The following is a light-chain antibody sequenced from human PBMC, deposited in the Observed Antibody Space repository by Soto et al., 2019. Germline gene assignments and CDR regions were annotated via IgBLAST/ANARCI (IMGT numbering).Light chain of an antibody. V-gene: IGKV1-39*01. J-gene: IGKJ3*01. CDR1: QTIGNY. CDR2: SAS. Sequence: DIQMTQSPSSVSASVGAKVTLTCRASQTIGNYLNWYQKKPGKAPTLLIYSASNLHTGVPSRFSGTGSGTDFTLTISSLQPEDLATYFCQQTHSVPLFTLGPGTTV. CDR3: QQTHSVPLFT.